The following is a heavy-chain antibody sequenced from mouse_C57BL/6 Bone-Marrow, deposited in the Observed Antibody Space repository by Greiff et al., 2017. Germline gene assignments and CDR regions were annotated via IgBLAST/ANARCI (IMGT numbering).Heavy chain of an antibody. V-gene: IGHV1-55*01. D-gene: IGHD1-1*01. J-gene: IGHJ3*01. CDR1: GYTFTSYW. CDR2: IYPGSGST. Sequence: VQLQQPGAELVKPGASVKMSCKASGYTFTSYWITWVKQRPGQGLEWIGDIYPGSGSTNYNEKFKSKATLTVDPSSSTAYMQLSSLTSEDSAVYYCANYGDFAYWGQGTLVTVSA. CDR3: ANYGDFAY.